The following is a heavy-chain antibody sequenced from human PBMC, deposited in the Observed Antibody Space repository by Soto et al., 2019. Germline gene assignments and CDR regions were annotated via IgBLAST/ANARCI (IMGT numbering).Heavy chain of an antibody. CDR3: ANEVDVAFSSLQYGMDV. Sequence: GGSLRLSCAASAFTFNNFAMHWVRQAPGKGLEWVAFISYDGTYKYYADSVRGRFTVYRDNSKSTLFLQMNSLKFEDTAVYVCANEVDVAFSSLQYGMDVWGQGTTVTVSS. J-gene: IGHJ6*02. CDR2: ISYDGTYK. V-gene: IGHV3-30*14. CDR1: AFTFNNFA. D-gene: IGHD5-12*01.